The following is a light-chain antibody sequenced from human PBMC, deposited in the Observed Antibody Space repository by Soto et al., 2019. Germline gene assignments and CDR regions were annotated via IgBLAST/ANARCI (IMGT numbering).Light chain of an antibody. CDR2: DAS. CDR1: QGVSSNC. V-gene: IGKV3-20*01. CDR3: QQYGRSPT. Sequence: VLTQSSGSLCLSSGERASLSWRASQGVSSNCFAWYWQKLGLGPRLLIYDASRRATGIPNRFSGSGSGTDFTPTISRLEPEDFVEYYCQQYGRSPTFGQGTKVDIK. J-gene: IGKJ1*01.